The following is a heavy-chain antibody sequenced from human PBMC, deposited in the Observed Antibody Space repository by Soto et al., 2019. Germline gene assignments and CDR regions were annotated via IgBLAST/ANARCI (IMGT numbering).Heavy chain of an antibody. D-gene: IGHD2-8*01. CDR2: ISNDGSNE. CDR3: ARDLRRIVLMVYGSMDV. J-gene: IGHJ6*02. V-gene: IGHV3-30-3*01. CDR1: GFTLSTYA. Sequence: GGCLGLSCAASGFTLSTYAMDGVRQAPGKGLEWVAVISNDGSNEYYADFVKGRFTISRDSSKNTLYVQMNSLRAEDTAVYYCARDLRRIVLMVYGSMDVWGQGPTVTVSS.